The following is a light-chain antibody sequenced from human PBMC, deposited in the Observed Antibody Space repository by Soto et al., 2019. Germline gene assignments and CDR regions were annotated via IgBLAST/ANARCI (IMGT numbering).Light chain of an antibody. V-gene: IGKV1-5*01. Sequence: DIQMTQSPSTLSASVGDRVTITCRASQSISSWLAWYQQTPGKAPKLLIYDASSLESGVPSRFSGSGSRTEFTLTISSLQPDDFATYCCQRYNSYSYTFGQGTKVDIK. CDR3: QRYNSYSYT. J-gene: IGKJ2*01. CDR2: DAS. CDR1: QSISSW.